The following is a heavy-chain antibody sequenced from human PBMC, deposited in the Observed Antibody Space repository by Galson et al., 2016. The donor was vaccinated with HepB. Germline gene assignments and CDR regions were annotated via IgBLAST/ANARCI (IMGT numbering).Heavy chain of an antibody. Sequence: SLRLSCATAGFTFISSGMHWVRQAPGKGLEWATFISYDGSNAYYAASVKGRFTVTRDNFKNTLYLQMNSLRPEDTAVYYCAKGGPNYYGSGSYSQLEFWGQGTLVTVSS. J-gene: IGHJ4*02. CDR2: ISYDGSNA. CDR1: GFTFISSG. D-gene: IGHD3-10*01. V-gene: IGHV3-30*18. CDR3: AKGGPNYYGSGSYSQLEF.